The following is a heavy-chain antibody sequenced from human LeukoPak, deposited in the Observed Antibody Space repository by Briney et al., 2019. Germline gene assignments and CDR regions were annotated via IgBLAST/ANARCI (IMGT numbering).Heavy chain of an antibody. CDR1: GFIFSDYW. Sequence: GSLRLSCAVSGFIFSDYWMGWARQPPGKGLEWIGEINHSGSTNYNPSLKSRVTISVDTSKNQFSLKLTSVTAADTAVYYCAREYYGSGNWGQDWGQGTLVTVSS. CDR3: AREYYGSGNWGQD. D-gene: IGHD3-10*01. CDR2: INHSGST. V-gene: IGHV4-34*01. J-gene: IGHJ4*02.